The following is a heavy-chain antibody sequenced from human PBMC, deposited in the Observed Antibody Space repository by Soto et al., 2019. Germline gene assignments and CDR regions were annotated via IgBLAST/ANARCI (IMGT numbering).Heavy chain of an antibody. CDR1: GGTFSRYT. CDR2: IIPILGIA. Sequence: ASVKVSCKASGGTFSRYTISWVRQAPGQGLEWMGRIIPILGIANYAQKFQGRVTITADKSTSTAYMELSSLRSEDTAVYYCAIATVTIYYYYMDGCAKVTTVSVSS. CDR3: AIATVTIYYYYMDG. D-gene: IGHD4-4*01. J-gene: IGHJ6*03. V-gene: IGHV1-69*02.